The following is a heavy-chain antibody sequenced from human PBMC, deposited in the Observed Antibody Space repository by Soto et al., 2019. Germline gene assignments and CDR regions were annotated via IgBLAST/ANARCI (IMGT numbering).Heavy chain of an antibody. D-gene: IGHD6-19*01. CDR1: GDSISSLY. CDR3: AKSLWDTSGWKTDY. V-gene: IGHV4-59*01. Sequence: QVQLQESGPGLVKPSETLSLTCTVSGDSISSLYWSWIRQLPGKGLEWIGYIYYSGSINYNPSLKSRVTISVDQSKNQFSLRLSSVTAADTAVYYCAKSLWDTSGWKTDYWGQGTLVTVSS. J-gene: IGHJ4*02. CDR2: IYYSGSI.